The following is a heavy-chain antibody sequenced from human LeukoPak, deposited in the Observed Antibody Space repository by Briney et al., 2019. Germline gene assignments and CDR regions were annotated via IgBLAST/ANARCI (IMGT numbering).Heavy chain of an antibody. V-gene: IGHV4-34*01. J-gene: IGHJ5*02. D-gene: IGHD2-15*01. Sequence: PSQTLSLTCAVYGGSFSGYYWSWIRQPPGKGLMWIGEINHSGSTNYNPSLKSRVTISVDTSKNQFSLKLSSVTAADPAVYYCARGRVVVVAANNWFDPWGQGTLVTVSS. CDR2: INHSGST. CDR1: GGSFSGYY. CDR3: ARGRVVVVAANNWFDP.